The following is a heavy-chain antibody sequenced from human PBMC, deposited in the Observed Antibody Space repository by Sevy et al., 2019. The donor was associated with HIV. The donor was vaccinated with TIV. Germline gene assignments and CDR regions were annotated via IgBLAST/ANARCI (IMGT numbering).Heavy chain of an antibody. D-gene: IGHD2-8*02. CDR3: ARXVLGPYFDN. J-gene: IGHJ4*02. CDR1: EFTFSVYY. Sequence: GGSLRLSCAASEFTFSVYYMTWIRQAPGKGLELVSYINSWGTTIYYADSVKGRFTISRDNANNSLYLQMNSLRAEDTAVYYCARXVLGPYFDNWGQXTLVTVSS. CDR2: INSWGTTI. V-gene: IGHV3-11*01.